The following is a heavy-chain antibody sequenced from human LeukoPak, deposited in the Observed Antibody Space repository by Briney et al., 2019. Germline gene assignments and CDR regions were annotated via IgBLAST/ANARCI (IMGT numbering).Heavy chain of an antibody. J-gene: IGHJ6*04. CDR3: ARGAFRGVIMDV. CDR1: GYTFTGYY. Sequence: ASVKVSCKASGYTFTGYYMHWVRQAPGQGLEWMGWINPNSGGTNYAQKFQARVTMTRDTSISTAYMELSRLRSDDTAVYYCARGAFRGVIMDVWGKGTTVTVSS. D-gene: IGHD3-10*01. CDR2: INPNSGGT. V-gene: IGHV1-2*02.